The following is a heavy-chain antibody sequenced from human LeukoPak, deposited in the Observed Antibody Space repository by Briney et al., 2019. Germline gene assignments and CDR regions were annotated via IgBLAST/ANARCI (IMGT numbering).Heavy chain of an antibody. CDR1: GFTFSSYG. CDR2: ISYDGSNK. J-gene: IGHJ4*02. Sequence: PGGSLRLSCAASGFTFSSYGMHWVRQAPGKGLEWVAVISYDGSNKYYADSVKGRFTISRDNSKNTLYLQMNSLRAEDTAVYYCARSPNVVDYWGQGTLVTVSS. V-gene: IGHV3-30*03. CDR3: ARSPNVVDY.